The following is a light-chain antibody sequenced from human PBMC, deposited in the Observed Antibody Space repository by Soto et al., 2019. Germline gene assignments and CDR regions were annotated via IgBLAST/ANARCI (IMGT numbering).Light chain of an antibody. CDR1: QSINSW. Sequence: DIQMTQSASTLSASVGDRVTITCRASQSINSWLAWYQQKPGKAPKVLIYKASSLESGVPSRFGGSESGAEFTLTISSLQPADFATYYCQQYETYPWTFGQGTKVEIK. V-gene: IGKV1-5*03. J-gene: IGKJ1*01. CDR3: QQYETYPWT. CDR2: KAS.